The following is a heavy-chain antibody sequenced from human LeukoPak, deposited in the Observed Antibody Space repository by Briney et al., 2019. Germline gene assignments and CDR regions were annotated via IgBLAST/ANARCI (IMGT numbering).Heavy chain of an antibody. CDR2: INPNGGGT. V-gene: IGHV1-2*02. CDR1: GYSFTDYY. CDR3: ARDASGSGGDY. D-gene: IGHD3-10*01. J-gene: IGHJ4*02. Sequence: ASVKVSCKASGYSFTDYYVHWVRQAPGHGLEWLGWINPNGGGTVSAQKFQGRVTMTRDTSISTAYMELRSLRSDDTAVYYCARDASGSGGDYWGQGTLVTVSS.